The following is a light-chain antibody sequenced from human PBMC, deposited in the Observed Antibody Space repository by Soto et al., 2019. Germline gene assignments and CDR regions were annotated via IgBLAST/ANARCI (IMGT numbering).Light chain of an antibody. CDR3: HHYSNWPRT. V-gene: IGKV3-15*01. Sequence: EIVMTQSPATLSVSPGQRANLSCRASQSVRSNLAWYQKKPGQPPRLLIYGASARATGVPARFSGSGSGAEFTLTISGLQSEDFAIYYCHHYSNWPRTFGQGTKVDIK. CDR1: QSVRSN. CDR2: GAS. J-gene: IGKJ1*01.